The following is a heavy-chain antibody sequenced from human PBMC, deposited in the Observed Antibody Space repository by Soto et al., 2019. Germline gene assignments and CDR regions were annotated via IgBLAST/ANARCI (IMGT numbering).Heavy chain of an antibody. CDR2: IIPIFGTA. V-gene: IGHV1-69*13. CDR3: ARDRGITMRVARQEYFYDY. CDR1: GGTFSSYA. D-gene: IGHD3-22*01. Sequence: GASVKVSCKASGGTFSSYAISWVRQAPGQGLEWMGGIIPIFGTANYAQKSQGRVTITADESTSTAYMELSSLRSEDTAVYYCARDRGITMRVARQEYFYDYWGKGTLVTVSS. J-gene: IGHJ4*02.